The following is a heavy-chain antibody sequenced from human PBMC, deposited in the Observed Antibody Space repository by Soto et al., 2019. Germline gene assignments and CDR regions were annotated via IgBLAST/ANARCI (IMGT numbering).Heavy chain of an antibody. D-gene: IGHD6-6*01. V-gene: IGHV4-39*01. CDR1: GGSISSGSYY. Sequence: TSETLSLTCTVSGGSISSGSYYWGWIRQPPGKGLEWIGSIYYSGSTYYNPSLKSRVTISVDTSKNQFSLKLSSVTAADTAVYYCARHYSSSSRYYYYMDVWGKGTTVTVSS. J-gene: IGHJ6*03. CDR3: ARHYSSSSRYYYYMDV. CDR2: IYYSGST.